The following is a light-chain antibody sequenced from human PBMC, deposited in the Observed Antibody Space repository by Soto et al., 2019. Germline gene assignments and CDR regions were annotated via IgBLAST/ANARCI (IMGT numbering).Light chain of an antibody. J-gene: IGLJ3*02. CDR2: DND. Sequence: QSVLTQPPSVSAAPGQKVTISCSGSSSNIGNNHASWYHHLPGTAPQHLIFDNDKRPSGIPDRFSGSKSGTSATLGITGIQTGDEADYYCGTWDSSLSAWVFGGGTKLTVL. CDR1: SSNIGNNH. CDR3: GTWDSSLSAWV. V-gene: IGLV1-51*01.